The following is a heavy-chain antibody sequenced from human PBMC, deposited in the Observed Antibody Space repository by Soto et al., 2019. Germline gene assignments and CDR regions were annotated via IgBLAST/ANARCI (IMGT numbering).Heavy chain of an antibody. CDR1: GGSVSSGSYY. CDR3: ARDVAAAGLDY. V-gene: IGHV4-61*03. Sequence: SETLSLTCTVSGGSVSSGSYYWNWIRQPPGKGLEWIGYIYYSGSTSYNPSLKSRVTISVDTSKNHFSLKLTSVTAADTAVYYCARDVAAAGLDYWGQGTLVTVS. CDR2: IYYSGST. D-gene: IGHD6-13*01. J-gene: IGHJ4*02.